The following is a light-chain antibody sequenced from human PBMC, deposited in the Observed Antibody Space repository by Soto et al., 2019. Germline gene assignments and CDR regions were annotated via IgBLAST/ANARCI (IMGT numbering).Light chain of an antibody. V-gene: IGKV1-39*01. Sequence: DIQMTQSPSSLSASVGDRVTITCRASKSIRDYLNWYQQKPGKAPKLLIYAASSLQSGVPSRFSGSGSGTDFTLIISSLQPEDFATYYCQQSYSTPWTVGQGTKVDSK. CDR3: QQSYSTPWT. CDR2: AAS. CDR1: KSIRDY. J-gene: IGKJ1*01.